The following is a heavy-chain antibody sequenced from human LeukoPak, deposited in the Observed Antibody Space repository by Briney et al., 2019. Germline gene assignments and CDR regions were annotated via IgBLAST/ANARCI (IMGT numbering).Heavy chain of an antibody. CDR3: AREFCSSTSCYYHWFDP. J-gene: IGHJ5*02. V-gene: IGHV1-8*03. CDR1: GYTFTSYG. D-gene: IGHD2-2*01. Sequence: GASVKVSCKASGYTFTSYGISWVRQAPGQGLEWMGWMNPNSGNTGYAQKFQGRVTITRNTSISTAYMELSSLRSEDTAVYYCAREFCSSTSCYYHWFDPWGQGTLVTVSS. CDR2: MNPNSGNT.